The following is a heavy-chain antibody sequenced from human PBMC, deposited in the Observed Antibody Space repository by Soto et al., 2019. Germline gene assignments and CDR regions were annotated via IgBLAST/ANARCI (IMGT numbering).Heavy chain of an antibody. D-gene: IGHD4-17*01. CDR1: GYSFTSYW. CDR3: ERPMNTVNSVARFNY. V-gene: IGHV5-51*01. J-gene: IGHJ4*02. CDR2: IYPGDSDT. Sequence: PGESLKISCKGSGYSFTSYWIGWVRQMPGKGLEWMGIIYPGDSDTRYSPSFQGQVTISADKSISTAYLQWSSLKASDTAMYYCERPMNTVNSVARFNYWGQGTLVTVSS.